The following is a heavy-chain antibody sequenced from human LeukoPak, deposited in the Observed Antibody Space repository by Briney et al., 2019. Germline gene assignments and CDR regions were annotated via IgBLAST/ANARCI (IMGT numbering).Heavy chain of an antibody. CDR3: ARDQHDYGDSLDY. D-gene: IGHD4-17*01. V-gene: IGHV3-7*01. Sequence: SGGSLRLSCAASGFTFSSYWMSWVRQAPGKGLEWVANIKQDGSEKYYVDSVKGRFTISRDNAKNSLYLQMNSLRAEDTAVYYCARDQHDYGDSLDYWGQGTLVTVSS. CDR2: IKQDGSEK. J-gene: IGHJ4*02. CDR1: GFTFSSYW.